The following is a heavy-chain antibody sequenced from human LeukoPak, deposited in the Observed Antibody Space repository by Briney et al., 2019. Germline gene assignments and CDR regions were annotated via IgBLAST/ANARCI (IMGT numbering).Heavy chain of an antibody. J-gene: IGHJ4*02. CDR3: ARDRGYSYAMGTPFDY. CDR2: IIPIFGTA. CDR1: GGTFSSYA. D-gene: IGHD5-18*01. Sequence: SVKVSCKASGGTFSSYAISWVRQAPGQGLEWMGGIIPIFGTANYAQKFQGRVTITADESTSTAYMELSSLRSEDTAVYYCARDRGYSYAMGTPFDYWGQGTLVAVSS. V-gene: IGHV1-69*01.